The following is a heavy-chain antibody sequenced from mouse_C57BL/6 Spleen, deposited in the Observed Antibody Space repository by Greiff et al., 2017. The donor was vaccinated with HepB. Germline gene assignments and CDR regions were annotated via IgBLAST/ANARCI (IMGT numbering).Heavy chain of an antibody. CDR1: GYTFTDHT. CDR2: IYPRDGST. V-gene: IGHV1-78*01. J-gene: IGHJ1*03. D-gene: IGHD1-1*01. Sequence: VQLQQSDAELVKPGASVKISCKVSGYTFTDHTIHWMKQRPEQGLEWIGYIYPRDGSTKYNEKFKGKATLTADKSSSTAYMQLSSLTSEDSAVYFCARYYYGSLPYGYFDVWGTGTTVTVSS. CDR3: ARYYYGSLPYGYFDV.